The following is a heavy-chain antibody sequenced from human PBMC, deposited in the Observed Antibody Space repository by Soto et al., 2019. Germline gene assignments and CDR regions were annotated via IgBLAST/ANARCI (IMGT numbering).Heavy chain of an antibody. J-gene: IGHJ6*02. CDR3: ARGVENIVVVLDVFGYYGMDV. V-gene: IGHV1-3*01. D-gene: IGHD2-2*01. CDR2: INAGNGNT. CDR1: GYSFTSYA. Sequence: ASVKVSCKASGYSFTSYAIYWVRQAPGQRLEWMGRINAGNGNTKYSQKLQGRVTFTGDTSASTAHMELSSLRSEDTAVYFCARGVENIVVVLDVFGYYGMDVWGQGTTVTVSS.